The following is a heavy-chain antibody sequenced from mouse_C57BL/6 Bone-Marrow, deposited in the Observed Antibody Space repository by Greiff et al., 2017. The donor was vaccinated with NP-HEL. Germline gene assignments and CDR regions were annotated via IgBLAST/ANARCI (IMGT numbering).Heavy chain of an antibody. CDR2: INYDGSST. CDR3: AKGYAMDY. J-gene: IGHJ4*01. Sequence: EVKLVESEGGLVQPGSSMKLSCTASGFTFSDYYMAWVRQVPEKGLEWVANINYDGSSTYYLDSLKSRFIISRDNAKNILYLQMSSQKSEDTATYYCAKGYAMDYWGQGTTVTVSS. CDR1: GFTFSDYY. V-gene: IGHV5-16*01.